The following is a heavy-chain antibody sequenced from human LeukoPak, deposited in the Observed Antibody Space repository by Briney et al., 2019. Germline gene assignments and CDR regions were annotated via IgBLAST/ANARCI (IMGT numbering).Heavy chain of an antibody. CDR2: ISSSGSTI. CDR1: GFTFSSYE. Sequence: GGSLRLSCAASGFTFSSYEMNWVRQAPGKGLEWVSYISSSGSTIYYADSVKGRFTISRDNSKNTLYLQMNSLRAEDTAVYYCAKAHIQLWLRVDYFDYWGQGTLVTVSS. J-gene: IGHJ4*02. V-gene: IGHV3-48*03. D-gene: IGHD5-18*01. CDR3: AKAHIQLWLRVDYFDY.